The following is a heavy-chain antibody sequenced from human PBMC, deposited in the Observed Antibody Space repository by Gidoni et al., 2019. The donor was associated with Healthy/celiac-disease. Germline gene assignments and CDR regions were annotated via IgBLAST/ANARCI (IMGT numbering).Heavy chain of an antibody. CDR1: GFTFRSYS. CDR2: ISSSSSYI. D-gene: IGHD3-9*01. CDR3: ARDTNEYYDILTGLDY. Sequence: EVQLVESGGGLVKPGGSLRLSCAASGFTFRSYSMNWVRQAPGKGLEWVSSISSSSSYIYYADSVKGRFTISRDNAKNSLYLQMNSLRAEDTAVYYCARDTNEYYDILTGLDYWGQGTLVTVSS. V-gene: IGHV3-21*01. J-gene: IGHJ4*02.